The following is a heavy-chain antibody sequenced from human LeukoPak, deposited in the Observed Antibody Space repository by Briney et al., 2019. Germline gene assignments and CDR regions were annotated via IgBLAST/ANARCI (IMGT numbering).Heavy chain of an antibody. V-gene: IGHV3-15*01. CDR1: GFTFSNAW. Sequence: PGGSLRLSCAASGFTFSNAWMIWVRQAPGKGLEWVGRIKSKIDGGTIDYATPVKGRFTISGNDSENTLYLQMNSLRTEDTAVYYCSTVLTAGPGKIDYWGQGTLVTVSS. CDR2: IKSKIDGGTI. D-gene: IGHD6-13*01. CDR3: STVLTAGPGKIDY. J-gene: IGHJ4*02.